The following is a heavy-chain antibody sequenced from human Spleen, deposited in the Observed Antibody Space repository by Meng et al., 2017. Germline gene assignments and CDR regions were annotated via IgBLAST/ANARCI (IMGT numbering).Heavy chain of an antibody. CDR3: ATRGNPYLNR. J-gene: IGHJ5*02. CDR2: INVYNGIT. D-gene: IGHD2-2*01. V-gene: IGHV1-18*04. CDR1: DYTLTSDG. Sequence: QGQVVQSGAGVKKPGASVEVSCKVSDYTLTSDGFSWVRQAPGQGLQWMGWINVYNGITNYGRNFQGRVTLTTDTSTSTGYMELRSLTSDDTAVYYCATRGNPYLNRWGQGTLVTVSS.